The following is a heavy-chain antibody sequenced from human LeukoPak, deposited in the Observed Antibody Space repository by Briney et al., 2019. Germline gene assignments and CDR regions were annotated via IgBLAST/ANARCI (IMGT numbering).Heavy chain of an antibody. J-gene: IGHJ3*02. Sequence: NPGGSLRLSCAASGFTFSSYSMNWVRQAPGKGLEWVSSISGSNSYIYYADSMKGRFTISRDNAKNSLYLQMNSLRAEDTAVYYCARGYYGARRAFDIWGQGTMVTVSS. CDR2: ISGSNSYI. CDR3: ARGYYGARRAFDI. CDR1: GFTFSSYS. D-gene: IGHD4-17*01. V-gene: IGHV3-21*01.